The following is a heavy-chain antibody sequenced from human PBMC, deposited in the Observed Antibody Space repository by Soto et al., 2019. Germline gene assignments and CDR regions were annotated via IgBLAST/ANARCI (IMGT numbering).Heavy chain of an antibody. CDR1: GYSFTSYW. J-gene: IGHJ6*02. Sequence: GESLKISCKGSGYSFTSYWIGWVRQIPGKGLEWMGIIYPGDFDTRYSPSFQGQVTISADKSISTAYLQWSSLKASDTAMYYCASSQTGDFWRGYRPYYYYYGMDVWGQGTTVTVSS. D-gene: IGHD3-3*01. CDR2: IYPGDFDT. V-gene: IGHV5-51*01. CDR3: ASSQTGDFWRGYRPYYYYYGMDV.